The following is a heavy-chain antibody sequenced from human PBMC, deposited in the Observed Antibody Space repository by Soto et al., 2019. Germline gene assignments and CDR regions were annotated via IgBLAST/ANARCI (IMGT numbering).Heavy chain of an antibody. V-gene: IGHV4-34*01. J-gene: IGHJ4*02. Sequence: SETLSLTCAVYGGSFSGYYWSWIRQPPGKGLEWIGEINHSGSTNYNPSLKSRVTISVDTSKNQFSLKLSSVTAADTAVYYCARGELRYFDWSQHWGQGTLVTVSS. CDR2: INHSGST. CDR1: GGSFSGYY. CDR3: ARGELRYFDWSQH. D-gene: IGHD3-9*01.